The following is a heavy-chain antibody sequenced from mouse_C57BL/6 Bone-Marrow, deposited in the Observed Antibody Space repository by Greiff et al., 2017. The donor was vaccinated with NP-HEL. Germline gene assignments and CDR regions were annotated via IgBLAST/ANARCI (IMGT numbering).Heavy chain of an antibody. CDR3: AREGLYDGYYVPFAY. D-gene: IGHD2-3*01. J-gene: IGHJ3*01. V-gene: IGHV5-16*01. CDR1: GFTFSDYY. CDR2: INYDGSST. Sequence: VQLKESEGGLVQPGSSMKLSCTASGFTFSDYYMAWVRQVPEKGLEWVANINYDGSSTYYLDSLKSRFIISRDNAKNILYLQMSSLKSEDTATYYCAREGLYDGYYVPFAYWGQGTLVTVSA.